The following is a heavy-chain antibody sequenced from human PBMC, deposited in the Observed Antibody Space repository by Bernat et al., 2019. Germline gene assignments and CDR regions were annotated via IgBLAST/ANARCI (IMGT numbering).Heavy chain of an antibody. V-gene: IGHV3-33*01. D-gene: IGHD1-1*01. CDR3: ARAGFGTVSYFCYYMDV. CDR1: GFTFGSYG. Sequence: QVQLVESGGAVVQPGRSLRLSCAASGFTFGSYGMHWVRQAPGKGLEWVALLLSDGSDEYYADSVKGRFTISRDISKNALYLQMNRLRVEDTAVYFCARAGFGTVSYFCYYMDVWGKGTTVAVSS. CDR2: LLSDGSDE. J-gene: IGHJ6*03.